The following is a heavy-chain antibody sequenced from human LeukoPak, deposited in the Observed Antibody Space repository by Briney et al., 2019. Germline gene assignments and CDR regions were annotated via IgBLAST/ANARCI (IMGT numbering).Heavy chain of an antibody. CDR2: IYYTGST. Sequence: SETLSLTCTVSGGSMSTYYWTWIRQPPGKGLEWIGFIYYTGSTNYNPSLKSRVTISVDTSKDQFSLKLSSVTAADTAVYYCAGMRITTPTVRTLDYWGQGTLVTVSS. CDR3: AGMRITTPTVRTLDY. J-gene: IGHJ4*02. D-gene: IGHD1-14*01. CDR1: GGSMSTYY. V-gene: IGHV4-59*01.